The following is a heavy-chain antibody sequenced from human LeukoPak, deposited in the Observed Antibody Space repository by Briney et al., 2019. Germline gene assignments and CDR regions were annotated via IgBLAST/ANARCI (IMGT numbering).Heavy chain of an antibody. CDR3: AREPYYYDSSGHDY. V-gene: IGHV3-21*01. D-gene: IGHD3-22*01. J-gene: IGHJ4*02. CDR1: GFNFGAYT. CDR2: IFSRSESI. Sequence: GGSLRLSCAASGFNFGAYTINWVRQAPGKGLEWVSCIFSRSESILYADSVKGRFTISRDNAKNSLYLQMNSLRAEDTAVYYCAREPYYYDSSGHDYWGQGTLVTVSS.